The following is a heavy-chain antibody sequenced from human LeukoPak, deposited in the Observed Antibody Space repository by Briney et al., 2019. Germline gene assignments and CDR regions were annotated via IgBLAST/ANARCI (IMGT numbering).Heavy chain of an antibody. CDR1: GGSISSYY. V-gene: IGHV4-59*01. J-gene: IGHJ5*02. Sequence: PSETLSLTCTVSGGSISSYYWNWIRQPPGKGLEWIGYIYYSGSTSYNPSLKSRVTISVDTSKNQFSLKLSSVTAADTAVYYCARKIVGATLNWFDPWGQGTLVTVSS. D-gene: IGHD1-26*01. CDR3: ARKIVGATLNWFDP. CDR2: IYYSGST.